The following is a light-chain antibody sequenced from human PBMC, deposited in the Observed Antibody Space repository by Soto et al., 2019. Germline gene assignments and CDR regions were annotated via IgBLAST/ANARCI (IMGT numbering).Light chain of an antibody. CDR2: TIS. V-gene: IGKV2-30*01. CDR3: MQSAHWPWT. J-gene: IGKJ1*01. CDR1: QGLVLSDGNTY. Sequence: DVVMTQSPLSLPVPLGQPASISCRSSQGLVLSDGNTYLSWFHQRPGQSPRRLMYTISDRASGVPDRFSGSGSGTDFTLTISGLEAEDVGVYSCMQSAHWPWTFGPGTKVEV.